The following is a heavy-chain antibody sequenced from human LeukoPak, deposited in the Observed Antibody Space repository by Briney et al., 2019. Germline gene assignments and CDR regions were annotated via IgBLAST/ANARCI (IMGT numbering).Heavy chain of an antibody. CDR2: IQFDGNNE. D-gene: IGHD1-1*01. CDR3: AKGVSHMVQYFYSYMDV. J-gene: IGHJ6*03. CDR1: GFTFNTYG. Sequence: GGSLRLSCEASGFTFNTYGMHWVRQAPGKGLEWVAFIQFDGNNEYYADSVKGRFTISRDNSKNTLFLQMNSLRADDTAVYSCAKGVSHMVQYFYSYMDVWGKGTTVTISS. V-gene: IGHV3-30*02.